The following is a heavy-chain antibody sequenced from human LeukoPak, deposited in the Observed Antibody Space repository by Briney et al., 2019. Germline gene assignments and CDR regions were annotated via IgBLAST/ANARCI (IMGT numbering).Heavy chain of an antibody. D-gene: IGHD4/OR15-4a*01. J-gene: IGHJ4*02. V-gene: IGHV3-30-3*02. CDR2: ISYDGSNK. CDR1: GFTFSSYA. CDR3: AKEVPGVY. Sequence: GGSLRLSCAASGFTFSSYAMHWVRQAPGKGLEWVAVISYDGSNKYYADSVKGRFTISRDNSKNTLYLQMNSLRAEDTAVYYCAKEVPGVYWGQGTLVTVSS.